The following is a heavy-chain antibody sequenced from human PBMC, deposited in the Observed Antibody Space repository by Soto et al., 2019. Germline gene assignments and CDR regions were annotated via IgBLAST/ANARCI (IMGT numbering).Heavy chain of an antibody. CDR2: INPSGGST. J-gene: IGHJ4*02. Sequence: QVQLVQSGAEVKKPGASVKVSCKASGYTLTNYYVHWVRQAPGQGLGWMGIINPSGGSTSYAQNFQGRVTMTRDTSTSTVYMELSSLRSEDTAVYYCAATPSYYFDYWGQGTLVTVSS. V-gene: IGHV1-46*03. CDR3: AATPSYYFDY. D-gene: IGHD1-26*01. CDR1: GYTLTNYY.